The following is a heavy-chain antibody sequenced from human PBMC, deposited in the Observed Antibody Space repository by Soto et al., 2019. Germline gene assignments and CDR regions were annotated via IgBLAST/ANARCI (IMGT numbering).Heavy chain of an antibody. CDR1: GYTFTSYG. Sequence: ASVKVSCKASGYTFTSYGISWVRQAPGQGLEWMGWISAYNGNTNYAQKLQGRVTMTTDTSTSTAYMELRSLRSEDTAVYYCARESRDAVYYYYGMDVWGQGTTVTVSS. CDR2: ISAYNGNT. CDR3: ARESRDAVYYYYGMDV. J-gene: IGHJ6*02. V-gene: IGHV1-18*04. D-gene: IGHD4-17*01.